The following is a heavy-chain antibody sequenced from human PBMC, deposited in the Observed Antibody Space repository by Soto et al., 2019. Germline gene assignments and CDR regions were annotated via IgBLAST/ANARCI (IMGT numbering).Heavy chain of an antibody. CDR2: INHSGST. D-gene: IGHD3-16*02. CDR1: GGSFSGYY. J-gene: IGHJ4*02. Sequence: NPSETLSLTCAVYGGSFSGYYWSWIRQPPGKGLEWIGEINHSGSTNYNPSLKSRVTISVDTSKNQFSLKLSSVTAADTAVYYCARAPLNYDYVWGSYRARGPPGGYFDYWGQGTLVTVSS. CDR3: ARAPLNYDYVWGSYRARGPPGGYFDY. V-gene: IGHV4-34*01.